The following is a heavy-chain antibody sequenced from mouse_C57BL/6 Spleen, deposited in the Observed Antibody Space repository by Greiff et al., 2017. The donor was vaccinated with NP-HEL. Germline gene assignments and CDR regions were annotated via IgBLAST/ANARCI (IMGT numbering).Heavy chain of an antibody. CDR2: IDPSDSYT. CDR1: GYTFTSYW. D-gene: IGHD1-1*01. CDR3: ARPIYYYGSSYGFAY. Sequence: QVQLQQPGAELVMPGASVKLSCKASGYTFTSYWMHWVKQRPGQGLEWIGEIDPSDSYTNYNQKFKGKSTLTVDKSSSTAYMQLSSLTSEDSAVYYCARPIYYYGSSYGFAYWGQGTLVTVSA. V-gene: IGHV1-69*01. J-gene: IGHJ3*01.